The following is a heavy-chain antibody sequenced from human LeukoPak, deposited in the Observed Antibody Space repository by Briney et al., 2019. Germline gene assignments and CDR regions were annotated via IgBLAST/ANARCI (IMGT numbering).Heavy chain of an antibody. Sequence: RASVKVSCKASGYTFTSYDINWVRQATGQGLEWMGWMNPNSGNTGYAQKFQGRVTMTRNTSISTAYMELSSLRSEDTAVYYCARDHSITMVRGVIEIYYYYGMDVWGQGTTVTVSS. CDR1: GYTFTSYD. D-gene: IGHD3-10*01. CDR3: ARDHSITMVRGVIEIYYYYGMDV. CDR2: MNPNSGNT. J-gene: IGHJ6*02. V-gene: IGHV1-8*01.